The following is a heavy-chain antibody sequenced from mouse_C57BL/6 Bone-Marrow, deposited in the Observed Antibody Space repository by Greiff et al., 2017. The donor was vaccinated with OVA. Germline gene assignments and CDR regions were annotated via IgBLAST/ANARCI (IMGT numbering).Heavy chain of an antibody. Sequence: EVKLQESGPGLVKPSQSLSLTCSVTGYSITSGYYWNWIRQFPGNKLEWMGYISYDGSNNYNPSLKNRISITRDTSKNQFFLKLNSVTTEDTATYYCARGYYGSSTWGQGTSVTVSS. CDR1: GYSITSGYY. D-gene: IGHD1-1*01. CDR3: ARGYYGSST. CDR2: ISYDGSN. J-gene: IGHJ4*01. V-gene: IGHV3-6*01.